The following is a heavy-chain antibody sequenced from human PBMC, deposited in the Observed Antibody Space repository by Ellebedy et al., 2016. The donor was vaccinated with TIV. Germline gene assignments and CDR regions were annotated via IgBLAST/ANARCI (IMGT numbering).Heavy chain of an antibody. V-gene: IGHV4-34*01. CDR2: INHSGST. CDR1: GGSFSGYY. Sequence: SETLSLXXAVYGGSFSGYYWSWIRQPPEKGLEWIGEINHSGSTNYNPSLKSRVTISVDTSKNQFSLKLSSVTAADTAVYYCARVGLRQWLVPDYWGQGTLVTVSS. J-gene: IGHJ4*02. CDR3: ARVGLRQWLVPDY. D-gene: IGHD6-19*01.